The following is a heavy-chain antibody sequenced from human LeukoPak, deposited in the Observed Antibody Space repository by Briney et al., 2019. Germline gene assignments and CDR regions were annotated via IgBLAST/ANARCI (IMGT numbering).Heavy chain of an antibody. J-gene: IGHJ5*02. CDR1: GGSISSYY. V-gene: IGHV4-4*07. D-gene: IGHD3-16*01. Sequence: PSETLSLTCTVSGGSISSYYWSWIRQPAGKGLEWIGRIYTSGSTNYNPSLKSRVTMSVDTSKNQFSLKLSSVTAADTAVYYCARENTNYVWGSYTRFDPWGQGTLVTASS. CDR3: ARENTNYVWGSYTRFDP. CDR2: IYTSGST.